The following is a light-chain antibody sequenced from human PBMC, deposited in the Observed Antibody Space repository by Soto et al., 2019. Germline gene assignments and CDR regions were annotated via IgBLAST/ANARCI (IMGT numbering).Light chain of an antibody. CDR2: AAS. Sequence: DIQMTQSPSSLSASVRDRVTITCRASQGISNCLAWYQQKPGKVAKLLIYAASTLQSGDPSRFSGSGSGTDSTLTISSPQPVDVAPSYCQKYNSTPWTFGQGTKVEIK. J-gene: IGKJ1*01. CDR3: QKYNSTPWT. CDR1: QGISNC. V-gene: IGKV1-27*01.